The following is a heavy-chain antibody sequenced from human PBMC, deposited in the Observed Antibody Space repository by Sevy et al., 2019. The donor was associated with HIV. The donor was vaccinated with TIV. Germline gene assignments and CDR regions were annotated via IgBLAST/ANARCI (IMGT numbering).Heavy chain of an antibody. Sequence: GGSLRLSCAASGFTFDDYAMHWVRQAPGKGLEWVSGIRWNGGSIGYADSVKGRFTISRDNAKNSLYLQMNSLRAEDTALYYCAKDLAVAGYSFFDYWGQGTLVTVSS. D-gene: IGHD6-19*01. J-gene: IGHJ4*02. CDR2: IRWNGGSI. CDR1: GFTFDDYA. CDR3: AKDLAVAGYSFFDY. V-gene: IGHV3-9*01.